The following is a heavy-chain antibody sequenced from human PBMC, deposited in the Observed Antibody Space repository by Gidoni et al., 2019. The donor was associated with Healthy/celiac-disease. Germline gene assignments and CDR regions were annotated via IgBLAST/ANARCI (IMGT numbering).Heavy chain of an antibody. Sequence: VQLVESGGGVVQPGRSLRLSCAASGFTFSSYAMHWVRQAPGKGLEWVAVISNDGSSKYYADSVKGRFTISRDNSKNTLYLQMNSLRAEDTAVYYCARDRGWLKVLYYWGQGTLVTVSS. CDR2: ISNDGSSK. CDR3: ARDRGWLKVLYY. CDR1: GFTFSSYA. V-gene: IGHV3-30-3*01. J-gene: IGHJ4*02. D-gene: IGHD5-12*01.